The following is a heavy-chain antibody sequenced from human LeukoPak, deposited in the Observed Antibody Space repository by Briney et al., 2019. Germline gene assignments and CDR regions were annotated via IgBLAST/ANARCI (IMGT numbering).Heavy chain of an antibody. CDR1: GGSISSSSYY. CDR2: IYYSGST. CDR3: ARLLRELLTEPDY. D-gene: IGHD1-26*01. J-gene: IGHJ4*02. Sequence: PSETLSLTCTVSGGSISSSSYYWGWIRQPPGKGLEWIGSIYYSGSTYYNPSFKSRVTISVDTSKNQFSLKLSSVTAADTAVYYCARLLRELLTEPDYWGQGTLVTVSS. V-gene: IGHV4-39*01.